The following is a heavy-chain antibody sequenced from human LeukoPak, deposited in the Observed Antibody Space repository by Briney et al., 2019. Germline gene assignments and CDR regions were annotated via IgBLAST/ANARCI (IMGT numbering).Heavy chain of an antibody. CDR3: ARRADIVVVVAAYAFDV. Sequence: PGGSLRLSCAASGFTFSSYSMNWVRQAPGKGLEWVSSISSSSSYIYYADSVKGRFTISRDNAKNSLYLQMNSLRAEDTAVYYCARRADIVVVVAAYAFDVWGKGTMVTVS. CDR2: ISSSSSYI. V-gene: IGHV3-21*01. CDR1: GFTFSSYS. D-gene: IGHD2-15*01. J-gene: IGHJ3*01.